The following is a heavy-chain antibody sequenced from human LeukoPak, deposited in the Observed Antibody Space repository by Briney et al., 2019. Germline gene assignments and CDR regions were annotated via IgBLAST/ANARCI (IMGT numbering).Heavy chain of an antibody. D-gene: IGHD5-12*01. CDR1: GYTFTGYY. CDR3: ARVISGYVLSFDI. CDR2: INPNSGGT. V-gene: IGHV1-2*02. J-gene: IGHJ3*02. Sequence: GASVKVSCKASGYTFTGYYMHWVRQAPGQGLEWMGWINPNSGGTNYAQKFQGRVTMTRDTSISTAHMELSRLRSDDTAVYYCARVISGYVLSFDIWGQGTMVTVSS.